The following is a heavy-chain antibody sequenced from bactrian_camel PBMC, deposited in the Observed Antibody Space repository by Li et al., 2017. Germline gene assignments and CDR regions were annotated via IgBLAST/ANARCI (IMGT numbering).Heavy chain of an antibody. Sequence: VQLVESGGGSVQAGGSLSLSCAASGYTSNIYCMGWFRQLPGREREGVAAIRRDDLTAYTDSVKGRFTISKDNAENSLFLQMSNLKPEDTAMYYCAEGRGSRGEHCYSLNYWGQGTQVTVS. CDR1: GYTSNIYC. J-gene: IGHJ4*01. D-gene: IGHD6*01. V-gene: IGHV3S55*01. CDR2: IRRDDLT. CDR3: AEGRGSRGEHCYSLNY.